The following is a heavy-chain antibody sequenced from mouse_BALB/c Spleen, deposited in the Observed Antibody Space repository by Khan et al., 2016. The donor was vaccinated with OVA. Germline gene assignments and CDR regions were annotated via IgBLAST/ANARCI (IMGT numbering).Heavy chain of an antibody. V-gene: IGHV1S41*01. CDR3: ARENYYGRSCYAMDY. D-gene: IGHD1-1*01. CDR1: GYTFTSYW. CDR2: IGPGSSNA. J-gene: IGHJ4*01. Sequence: DLVKPGASVKLSCKASGYTFTSYWINWIKQRPGQGLEWIGRIGPGSSNAYYNDMFKDKATLTVDTSSNTAYIQLSSLSSVDSAVYFWARENYYGRSCYAMDYWGQGTSVTVSA.